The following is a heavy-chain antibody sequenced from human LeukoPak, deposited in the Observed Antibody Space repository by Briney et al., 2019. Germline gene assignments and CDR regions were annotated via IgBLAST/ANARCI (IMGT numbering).Heavy chain of an antibody. V-gene: IGHV3-74*01. CDR2: INTDGSST. CDR1: GFTFSSYW. D-gene: IGHD1-14*01. J-gene: IGHJ4*02. Sequence: PGGSLRLSCAASGFTFSSYWMHWVRQAPGKGLVWVSRINTDGSSTSYADSVKGRFTISRDNAKNTLYLQMNSLRAEDTAVYYCARAAEWDPPEDTYFDYWGQGTLVTVSS. CDR3: ARAAEWDPPEDTYFDY.